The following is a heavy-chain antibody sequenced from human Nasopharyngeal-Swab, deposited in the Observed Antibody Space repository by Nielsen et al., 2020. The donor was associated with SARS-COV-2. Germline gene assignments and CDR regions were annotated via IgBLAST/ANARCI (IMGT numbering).Heavy chain of an antibody. J-gene: IGHJ6*02. Sequence: GESLNISCAASGFTFSSYDIHWVRQATGKGLEWVSAIGTAGDTYYPGSVKGRFTISRENAKNSLYLQMNSLRAGDTAVYYCARALYGSGSYYSTEKHYYYYGMDVWGQGTTVTVSS. D-gene: IGHD3-10*01. CDR3: ARALYGSGSYYSTEKHYYYYGMDV. V-gene: IGHV3-13*01. CDR1: GFTFSSYD. CDR2: IGTAGDT.